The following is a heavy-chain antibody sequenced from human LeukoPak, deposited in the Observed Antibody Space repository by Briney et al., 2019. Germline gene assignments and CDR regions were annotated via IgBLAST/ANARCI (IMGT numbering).Heavy chain of an antibody. J-gene: IGHJ3*02. V-gene: IGHV3-48*03. D-gene: IGHD1-26*01. CDR3: ARSGRGGAFDI. CDR1: GFTFSSYE. Sequence: GGSLRLSCAASGFTFSSYEMNWVRQAPGKGLEWVSYISSSGSTIYYADSVKGRFTISRDNAKNSLYLQMNSLRAEDTAVYYCARSGRGGAFDIWGQGTMVTVSS. CDR2: ISSSGSTI.